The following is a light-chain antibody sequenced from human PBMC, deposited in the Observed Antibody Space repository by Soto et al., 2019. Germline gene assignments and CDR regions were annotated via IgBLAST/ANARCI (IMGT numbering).Light chain of an antibody. Sequence: QSVLTQPTSVSGSPGQSISISCAGTSSDFASYNFVSWYQHYPGKAPKLIIYEVSNRPSGVSNRFSGSKSGNTASLTISGXQAXXEADYYCSSYTTTSTLIIFGGGTKLTVL. V-gene: IGLV2-14*01. CDR2: EVS. J-gene: IGLJ2*01. CDR1: SSDFASYNF. CDR3: SSYTTTSTLII.